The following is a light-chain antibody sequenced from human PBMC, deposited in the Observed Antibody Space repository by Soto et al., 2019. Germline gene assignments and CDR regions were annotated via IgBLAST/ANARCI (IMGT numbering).Light chain of an antibody. CDR1: SSDVGGYIY. CDR2: EVS. J-gene: IGLJ3*02. V-gene: IGLV2-14*01. Sequence: QSALTQPASVSGSPGQSITISCTGTSSDVGGYIYVSWYQQHPRKAPKLIIYEVSDRPSGVSNRFSGSKSGNTASLTISGLQAEDEADYYCSSYTSTSTLEVFGGGTKVTVL. CDR3: SSYTSTSTLEV.